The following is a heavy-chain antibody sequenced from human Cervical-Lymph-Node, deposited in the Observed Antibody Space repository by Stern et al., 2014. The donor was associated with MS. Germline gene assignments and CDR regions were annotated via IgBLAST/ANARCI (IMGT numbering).Heavy chain of an antibody. V-gene: IGHV1-46*03. D-gene: IGHD1-26*01. CDR2: INLSDGAT. CDR1: GYTFIDYY. J-gene: IGHJ3*01. Sequence: QVQLVQSGAEVKNPGASVTVSCRTSGYTFIDYYIHWVRQAPGQGLEWMGIINLSDGATTYAQKFQGRVTMTRDTSTNTAYMQLGSLTSEDTAVFFCAREGADNDAFDVWGQGTMVTVSS. CDR3: AREGADNDAFDV.